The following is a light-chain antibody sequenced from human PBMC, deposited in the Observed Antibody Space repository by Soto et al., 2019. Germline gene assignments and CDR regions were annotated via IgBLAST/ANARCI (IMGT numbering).Light chain of an antibody. CDR1: SSNIGRNT. J-gene: IGLJ1*01. V-gene: IGLV1-44*01. Sequence: QSLLTQPPSASGTPGQRVTISCSGSSSNIGRNTVNWYQQVPGTAPKLLIYNNNQWPSGVPDRFSGSKSGTSASLAIIGLQSEDEADYYCAAWDDGLNGSAFGAGTKVTVL. CDR3: AAWDDGLNGSA. CDR2: NNN.